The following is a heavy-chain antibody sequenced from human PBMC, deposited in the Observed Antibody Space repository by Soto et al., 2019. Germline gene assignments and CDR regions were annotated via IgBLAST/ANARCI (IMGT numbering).Heavy chain of an antibody. Sequence: SETLSLTCTVSGGSISSGGYYWSWIRQHPGKGLEWIGYIYYSGSTYYNPSLKSRVTISVDTSKNQFSLKLSSVTAADTAVYYCARGEGHLSHPTNNWFDPWGQGTLVTSPQ. J-gene: IGHJ5*02. CDR2: IYYSGST. V-gene: IGHV4-31*03. CDR3: ARGEGHLSHPTNNWFDP. CDR1: GGSISSGGYY.